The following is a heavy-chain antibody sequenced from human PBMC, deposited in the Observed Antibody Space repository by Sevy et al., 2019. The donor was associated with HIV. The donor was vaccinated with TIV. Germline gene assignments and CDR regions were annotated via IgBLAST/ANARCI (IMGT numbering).Heavy chain of an antibody. D-gene: IGHD2-21*02. CDR3: ASVRPCGRDCYFFDT. V-gene: IGHV1-69*10. Sequence: AAVKVSCKASGGTLNNYGMNWVSQAPGQGLEWMGGIIPSVGIASYAQKIKGRAAISADTSTSTLYLEVGRLRSADSAVYFCASVRPCGRDCYFFDTWGQGTLVTVPS. CDR2: IIPSVGIA. CDR1: GGTLNNYG. J-gene: IGHJ4*02.